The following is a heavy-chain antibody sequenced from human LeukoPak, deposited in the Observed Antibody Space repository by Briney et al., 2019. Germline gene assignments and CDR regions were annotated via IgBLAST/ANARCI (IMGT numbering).Heavy chain of an antibody. Sequence: ASVKVSCTASGYTFTGYYMHWVRQAPGQGLEWMGRINPNSGGTNYAQKFQGRVTMTRDTSISTAYMELSRLRSDDTAVYYCARESGYSSGWEKFDYWGQGTLVTVSS. CDR3: ARESGYSSGWEKFDY. CDR1: GYTFTGYY. J-gene: IGHJ4*02. D-gene: IGHD6-19*01. CDR2: INPNSGGT. V-gene: IGHV1-2*06.